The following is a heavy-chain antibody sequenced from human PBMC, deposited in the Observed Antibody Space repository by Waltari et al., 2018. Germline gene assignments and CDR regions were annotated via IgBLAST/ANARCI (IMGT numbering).Heavy chain of an antibody. D-gene: IGHD6-19*01. V-gene: IGHV1-69-2*01. CDR2: VDPEEGGK. CDR3: APTLGVAGTARDYYGMDV. J-gene: IGHJ6*02. CDR1: GYTFTDYY. Sequence: EVQLVQSGAEVKKPGATVKISCKVSGYTFTDYYMHWVQQAPGKGLEWMGLVDPEEGGKIYAEKFQGRVHKPAETSTDTAYMELGSLRAEDTAVYYCAPTLGVAGTARDYYGMDVWGQGTTVTVSS.